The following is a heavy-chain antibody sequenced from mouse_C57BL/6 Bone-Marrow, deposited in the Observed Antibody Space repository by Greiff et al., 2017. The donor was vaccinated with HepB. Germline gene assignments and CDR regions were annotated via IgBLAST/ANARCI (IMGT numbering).Heavy chain of an antibody. CDR1: GYSITSGYY. D-gene: IGHD1-1*01. J-gene: IGHJ1*03. V-gene: IGHV3-6*01. Sequence: EVQLVESGPGLVKPSQSLSLTCSVTGYSITSGYYWNWIRQFPGNKLEWMGYISYDGSNNYNPSLKNRISITRDTSKNQFFLKLNSVTTEDTATYYCARGGGYYGSSYWYFDVWGTGTTVTVSS. CDR2: ISYDGSN. CDR3: ARGGGYYGSSYWYFDV.